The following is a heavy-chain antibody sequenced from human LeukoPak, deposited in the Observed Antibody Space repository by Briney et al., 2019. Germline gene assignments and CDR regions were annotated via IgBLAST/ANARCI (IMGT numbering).Heavy chain of an antibody. CDR3: AREGATENQYYYYYYYMDV. Sequence: ASVKVSCKASGYTFTSYDINWVRQATGQGLEWMGWMNPNSGNTGYAQKFQGRVTMTRNTSISTAYMELSSLRSEDTAVYYRAREGATENQYYYYYYYMDVWGKGTTVTVSS. CDR2: MNPNSGNT. V-gene: IGHV1-8*01. J-gene: IGHJ6*03. D-gene: IGHD1-14*01. CDR1: GYTFTSYD.